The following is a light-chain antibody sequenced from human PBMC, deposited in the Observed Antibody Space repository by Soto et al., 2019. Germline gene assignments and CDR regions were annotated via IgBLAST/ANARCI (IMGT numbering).Light chain of an antibody. CDR2: GAS. Sequence: ETVLTRSPGTLSLSPAEGPTRSGRASEGVASNYLAWYQHKPGQSPRLLFFGASNRATGIPDRFSGSGSGTDFTLTISRVEPEDFAVYYCHQYPESPLTFGGGTKVDIK. J-gene: IGKJ4*01. V-gene: IGKV3-20*01. CDR1: EGVASNY. CDR3: HQYPESPLT.